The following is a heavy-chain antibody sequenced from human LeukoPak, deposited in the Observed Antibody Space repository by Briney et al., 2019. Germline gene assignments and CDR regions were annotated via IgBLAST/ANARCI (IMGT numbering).Heavy chain of an antibody. D-gene: IGHD3-9*01. CDR2: IYYSGST. CDR3: ARGLLRYFEGQFDP. J-gene: IGHJ5*02. CDR1: GGSISSGDYY. Sequence: SQTLSLTCTVSGGSISSGDYYWSWLRQPPGKGLEWIGYIYYSGSTYYNPSLKSRVTILVDTSKNQFSLKLSSVTAADTAVYYCARGLLRYFEGQFDPWGQGTLVTVSS. V-gene: IGHV4-30-4*01.